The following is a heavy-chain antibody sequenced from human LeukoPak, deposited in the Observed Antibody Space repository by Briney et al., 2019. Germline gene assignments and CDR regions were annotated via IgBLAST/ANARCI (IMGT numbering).Heavy chain of an antibody. J-gene: IGHJ4*02. Sequence: ASVKVSCKASGGTFSSYAISWVRQAPGQGLEWMGRIIPILGIANYAQKFQGRVTITADKSTSTAYMELSSLRSEDTAVYYCARDVRYYDSSGYSDDFDYWGQGTLVTVSS. CDR2: IIPILGIA. D-gene: IGHD3-22*01. CDR3: ARDVRYYDSSGYSDDFDY. CDR1: GGTFSSYA. V-gene: IGHV1-69*04.